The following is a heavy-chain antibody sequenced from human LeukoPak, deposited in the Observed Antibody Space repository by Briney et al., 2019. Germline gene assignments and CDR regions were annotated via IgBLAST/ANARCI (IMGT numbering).Heavy chain of an antibody. CDR1: GFTFSSYG. J-gene: IGHJ6*03. Sequence: PGGSLRLSCAASGFTFSSYGMSWVRQAPGKGLEWVSAISNSGGNTYYADSVKGRFTISRDNSRNTLYLQMNSLRAEDTAVYYCAKDDGGSYYIYYYYMDVWGKGTTVTISS. D-gene: IGHD1-26*01. CDR3: AKDDGGSYYIYYYYMDV. CDR2: ISNSGGNT. V-gene: IGHV3-23*01.